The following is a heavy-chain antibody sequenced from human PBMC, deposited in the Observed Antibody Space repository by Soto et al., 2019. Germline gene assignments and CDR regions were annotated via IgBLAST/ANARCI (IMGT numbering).Heavy chain of an antibody. J-gene: IGHJ5*02. Sequence: QLQLQESGSGLVKPSQTLSLTCAVSGGSISSGGYSWSWIRQPPGKGLEWIGYIYHSGSTYYNPSLQSRVTISVDRSKNQFSLKLSSVTAADTAVYYCARDRNYYGSGSPWFDPWGQGTLVTVSS. CDR3: ARDRNYYGSGSPWFDP. CDR1: GGSISSGGYS. D-gene: IGHD3-10*01. V-gene: IGHV4-30-2*01. CDR2: IYHSGST.